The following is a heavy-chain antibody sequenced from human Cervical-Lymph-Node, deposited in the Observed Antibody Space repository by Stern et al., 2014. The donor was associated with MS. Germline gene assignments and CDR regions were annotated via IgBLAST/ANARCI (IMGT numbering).Heavy chain of an antibody. D-gene: IGHD6-19*01. V-gene: IGHV5-51*01. CDR1: GRNFTNFW. Sequence: EVQLVESGAEVKKPGESLRISCKGSGRNFTNFWIGWVRQMAGKVLEWMGVIYPGDSDTRYNPAFQGQVTFSADKSVSTVYLQWSSLRASDTAIYYCARQIQGQWLITYFDSWGQGTLVTVSS. J-gene: IGHJ4*02. CDR2: IYPGDSDT. CDR3: ARQIQGQWLITYFDS.